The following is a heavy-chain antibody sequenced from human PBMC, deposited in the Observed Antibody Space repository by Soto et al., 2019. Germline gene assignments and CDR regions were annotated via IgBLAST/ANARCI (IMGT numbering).Heavy chain of an antibody. Sequence: GGSLRLSCAASGFTFSSYAMSWVRQAPGKGLEWVSAISGSGDSTYYADSVKGRFTISRDNSKNTLYLQTNSLRAEDTAVYSCAKGGLNYYDRSGYPYAFDIWGQGTMVTVSS. J-gene: IGHJ3*02. CDR2: ISGSGDST. CDR1: GFTFSSYA. V-gene: IGHV3-23*01. D-gene: IGHD3-22*01. CDR3: AKGGLNYYDRSGYPYAFDI.